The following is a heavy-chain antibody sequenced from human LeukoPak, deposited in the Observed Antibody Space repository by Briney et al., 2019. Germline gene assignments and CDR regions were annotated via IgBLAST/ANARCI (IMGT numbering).Heavy chain of an antibody. CDR1: GFTFSSYG. D-gene: IGHD3-22*01. Sequence: QAGESLRLSCAASGFTFSSYGMHWVRQAPGKGLEWVAVIWYDGSNKYYADSVKGRFTISRDNSKNTLYLQMNSLRAEDTAVYYCAKARYYYDSSGYFPLDYWGQGTLVTVSS. CDR2: IWYDGSNK. J-gene: IGHJ4*02. V-gene: IGHV3-33*06. CDR3: AKARYYYDSSGYFPLDY.